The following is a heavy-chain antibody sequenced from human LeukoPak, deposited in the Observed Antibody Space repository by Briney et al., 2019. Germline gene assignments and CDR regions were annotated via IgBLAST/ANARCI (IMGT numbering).Heavy chain of an antibody. J-gene: IGHJ4*02. D-gene: IGHD6-13*01. CDR2: INPNSGGT. V-gene: IGHV1-2*02. CDR1: GYTFTGYF. CDR3: ARDVRRNNSSHIDC. Sequence: GASVKVSCKASGYTFTGYFMHWVQQAPGQGPEWMGWINPNSGGTNYAQKFQGRVTMTRDTSINTTYMELSRLKSDDTAVYYCARDVRRNNSSHIDCWGQGALVTVSS.